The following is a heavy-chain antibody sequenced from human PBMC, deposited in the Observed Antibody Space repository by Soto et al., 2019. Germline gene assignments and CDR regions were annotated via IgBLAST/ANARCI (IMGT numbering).Heavy chain of an antibody. CDR2: IIPIFGTA. D-gene: IGHD6-13*01. CDR1: GGTFSSYA. J-gene: IGHJ4*02. Sequence: QVQLVQSGAEVKKPGSSVKVSCKASGGTFSSYAISWVRHAPGQGLEWMGGIIPIFGTANYAQKFQGRVTITADESTSTAYMELSSLRSEDTAVYYCARETLRSAGTGTFDYWGQGTLVTVSS. V-gene: IGHV1-69*12. CDR3: ARETLRSAGTGTFDY.